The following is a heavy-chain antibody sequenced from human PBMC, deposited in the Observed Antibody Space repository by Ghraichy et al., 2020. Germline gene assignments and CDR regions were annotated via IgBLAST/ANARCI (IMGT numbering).Heavy chain of an antibody. CDR3: ARDSSTFSY. V-gene: IGHV3-48*02. CDR1: GFTFSDST. CDR2: ITSPSNTI. Sequence: GVLRLSCGASGFTFSDSTMSWVRQAPGKGLEWVSSITSPSNTIYYADSVKGRFTISRDNAKNSLFLQMNSLRDEDTAVYYCARDSSTFSYWGQGTLVTVSS. J-gene: IGHJ4*02. D-gene: IGHD2-2*01.